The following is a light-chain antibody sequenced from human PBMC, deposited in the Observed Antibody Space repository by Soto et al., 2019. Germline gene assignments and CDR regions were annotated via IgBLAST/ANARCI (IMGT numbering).Light chain of an antibody. V-gene: IGLV2-11*01. CDR1: SSDVGDYNY. CDR3: CSYAGSYTWV. CDR2: AVH. Sequence: QSALTQPRSVSGSPGQSVTISCTGTSSDVGDYNYVSWYQQHPGKAPKLLISAVHMRPSGVPDRFSGSKSGNTASLTISGLQAEDEADYSCCSYAGSYTWVFGGGTQLTVL. J-gene: IGLJ3*02.